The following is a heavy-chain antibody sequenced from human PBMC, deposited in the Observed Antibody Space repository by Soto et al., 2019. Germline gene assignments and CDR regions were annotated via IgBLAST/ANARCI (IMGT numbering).Heavy chain of an antibody. CDR3: ARADWDTTMEPQFDY. D-gene: IGHD5-18*01. V-gene: IGHV1-69*01. J-gene: IGHJ4*02. CDR2: IIPIFGTA. CDR1: GGTFSSYA. Sequence: QVQLVQSGAEVKKPGSSVKVSCKASGGTFSSYAISWVRQAPGQGLEWMGGIIPIFGTANYARKFQGRVTITADESTGTAYMELSSLRSEDTAVYYCARADWDTTMEPQFDYWGQGTLVTVSS.